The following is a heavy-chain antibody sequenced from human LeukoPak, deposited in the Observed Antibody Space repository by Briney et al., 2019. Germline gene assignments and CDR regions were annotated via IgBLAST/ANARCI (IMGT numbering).Heavy chain of an antibody. CDR2: ISWNSGSI. V-gene: IGHV3-9*01. Sequence: QTGGSLRLSCAASGFTFDDYAMHWVRQAPGKGLEWVSGISWNSGSIGYADSVKGRFTISRDNAKNSLYLQMNSLRAEDTALYYCAKDTGSTRYYYYGMDVWGQGTTVTVSS. J-gene: IGHJ6*02. CDR3: AKDTGSTRYYYYGMDV. CDR1: GFTFDDYA. D-gene: IGHD6-13*01.